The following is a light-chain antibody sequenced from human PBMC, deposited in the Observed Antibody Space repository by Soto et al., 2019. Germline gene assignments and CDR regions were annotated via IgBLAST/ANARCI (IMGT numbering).Light chain of an antibody. CDR2: EVS. J-gene: IGLJ1*01. CDR3: SSYTTSSNYV. CDR1: SSDVGSYNF. Sequence: QSALAQPASVSGSPGQSITISCTGTSSDVGSYNFVSWYQQLPGKAPKLMIYEVSNRPSGVSNRFSGSKSGNTASLTISGLQAEEEADYYCSSYTTSSNYVFXSGTKVTVL. V-gene: IGLV2-14*01.